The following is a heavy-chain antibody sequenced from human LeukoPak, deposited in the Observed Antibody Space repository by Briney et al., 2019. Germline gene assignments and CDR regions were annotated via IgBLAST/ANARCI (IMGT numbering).Heavy chain of an antibody. CDR1: GFTFNNYE. J-gene: IGHJ5*02. CDR2: INTIGTIK. V-gene: IGHV3-48*03. D-gene: IGHD6-13*01. CDR3: ARFPSGIAAAGGFDP. Sequence: GGSLRLSCAASGFTFNNYETNWVRQAPGKGLEWISYINTIGTIKTYADSVKGRFTISRDNARHSLYLQMNSLRVEDTAVYYCARFPSGIAAAGGFDPWGQGTLVTVSS.